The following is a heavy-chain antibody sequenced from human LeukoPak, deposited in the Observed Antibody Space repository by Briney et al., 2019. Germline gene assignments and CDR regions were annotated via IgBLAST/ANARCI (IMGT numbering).Heavy chain of an antibody. CDR2: INHSGST. V-gene: IGHV4-34*01. CDR3: ARENPLYDSSGYRV. Sequence: SETLSLTCAVYGGSFSGYYWSWIRQPPGKGLEWIGEINHSGSTNYNPSLKSRVTISVDTSKNQFSLKLSSVTAADTAVYYCARENPLYDSSGYRVWGQGTLVTVSS. CDR1: GGSFSGYY. J-gene: IGHJ4*02. D-gene: IGHD3-22*01.